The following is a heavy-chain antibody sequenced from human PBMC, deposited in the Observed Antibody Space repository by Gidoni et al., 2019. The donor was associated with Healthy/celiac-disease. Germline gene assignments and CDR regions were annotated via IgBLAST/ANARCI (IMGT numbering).Heavy chain of an antibody. CDR3: ASSIFGVVTHLDY. CDR2: ISYDGSNK. Sequence: QVQLVESGGGVVQPGRSLRLSCAASGFTFSSYGMPWVRQAPGKGLEWVAVISYDGSNKYYADSVKGRFTISRDNSKNTLYLQMNSLRAEDTAVYYCASSIFGVVTHLDYWGQGTLVTVSS. D-gene: IGHD3-3*01. CDR1: GFTFSSYG. V-gene: IGHV3-30*03. J-gene: IGHJ4*02.